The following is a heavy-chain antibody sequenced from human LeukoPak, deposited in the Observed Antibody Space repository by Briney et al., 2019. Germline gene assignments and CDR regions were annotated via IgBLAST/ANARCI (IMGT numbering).Heavy chain of an antibody. J-gene: IGHJ4*02. Sequence: ASVKVSCKASGYTFTSYGISWVRQAPGQGLEWMGWISAYNGNTNYAQKLQGRVTMTRDTSTSTVYMELSSLRSEDTAVYYCARGGGGDSSPYFDYWGQGTLVTVSS. D-gene: IGHD3-16*01. CDR3: ARGGGGDSSPYFDY. CDR2: ISAYNGNT. CDR1: GYTFTSYG. V-gene: IGHV1-18*01.